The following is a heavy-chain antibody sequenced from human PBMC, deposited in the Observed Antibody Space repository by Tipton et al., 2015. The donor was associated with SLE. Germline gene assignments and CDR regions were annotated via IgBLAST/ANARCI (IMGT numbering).Heavy chain of an antibody. Sequence: TLSLTCAVYGGSFSGYYWGWIRQPPGKGPEWIGSIYHSGSTYYNPSLKSRVTISVDTSKNQFSLKLSSVTAADTAVYYCARGGPIVGATQARRYFDYWGQGTLVTVSS. CDR1: GGSFSGYY. CDR3: ARGGPIVGATQARRYFDY. V-gene: IGHV4-38-2*01. D-gene: IGHD1-26*01. J-gene: IGHJ4*02. CDR2: IYHSGST.